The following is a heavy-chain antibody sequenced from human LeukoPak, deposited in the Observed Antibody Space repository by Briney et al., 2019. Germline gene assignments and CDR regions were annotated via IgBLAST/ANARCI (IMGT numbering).Heavy chain of an antibody. J-gene: IGHJ4*02. Sequence: GASLRLSCAASGFTFSSYAMSWVRQAPGKGLEWVSAISGSGGSTYYADSAKGRFTISRDNSKNTLYLQMNSLRAEDTAVYYCAKDDCSSTSCYYFGEYYFDYWGQGTLVTVSS. CDR2: ISGSGGST. D-gene: IGHD2-2*01. CDR1: GFTFSSYA. CDR3: AKDDCSSTSCYYFGEYYFDY. V-gene: IGHV3-23*01.